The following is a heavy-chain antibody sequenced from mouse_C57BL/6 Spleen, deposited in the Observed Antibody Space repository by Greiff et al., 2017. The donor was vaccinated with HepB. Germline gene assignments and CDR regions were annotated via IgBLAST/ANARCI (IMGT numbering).Heavy chain of an antibody. CDR1: GYTFTDYE. CDR2: IDPETGGT. V-gene: IGHV1-15*01. Sequence: VKLVESGAELVRPGASVTLSCKASGYTFTDYEMHWVKQTPVHGLEWIGAIDPETGGTAYNQKFKGKAILTADTSSSTAYMELRSLTSEDSAVYYCTSFYYYGSSYWFAYWGQGTLVTVSA. J-gene: IGHJ3*01. CDR3: TSFYYYGSSYWFAY. D-gene: IGHD1-1*01.